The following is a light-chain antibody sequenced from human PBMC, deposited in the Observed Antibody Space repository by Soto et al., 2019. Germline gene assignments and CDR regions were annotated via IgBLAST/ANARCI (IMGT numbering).Light chain of an antibody. Sequence: QSVLTQPPSVSGAPGQRVTISCTGSRSNIGTGYDVHWYQQLPGTAPKLLIFANSNRPSGVPDRFSASKSGTSASLAITGLQAEDEADYYRQSYDSSLSGPYVFGTGTKVTVL. CDR3: QSYDSSLSGPYV. CDR2: ANS. J-gene: IGLJ1*01. CDR1: RSNIGTGYD. V-gene: IGLV1-40*01.